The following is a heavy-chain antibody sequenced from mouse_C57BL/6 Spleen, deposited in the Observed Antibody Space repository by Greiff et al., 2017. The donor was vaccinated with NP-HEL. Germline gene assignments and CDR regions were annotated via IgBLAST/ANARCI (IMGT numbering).Heavy chain of an antibody. V-gene: IGHV1-50*01. D-gene: IGHD2-3*01. J-gene: IGHJ4*01. Sequence: QVQLQQPGAELVKPGASVKLSCKASGYTFTSYWMQWVKQRPGQGLEWIGEIDPSDSYTNYNQKFKGKATLTVDTSSSTAYMQLSSLTSEDSAVYYCARLDGYLYYYAMDYWGQGTSVTVSS. CDR3: ARLDGYLYYYAMDY. CDR1: GYTFTSYW. CDR2: IDPSDSYT.